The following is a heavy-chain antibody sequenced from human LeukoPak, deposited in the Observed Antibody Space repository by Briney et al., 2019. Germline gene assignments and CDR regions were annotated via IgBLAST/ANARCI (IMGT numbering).Heavy chain of an antibody. Sequence: SETLSLTCSVSGYSISSGNYWGWIRLPPGKGLQWIGSIYHSGSTYYNPSLKSRVTISVDTSKNQFSLKLSSVTAADTAVYYCARDAYDSSGYSFDYWGQGTLVTVSS. D-gene: IGHD3-22*01. V-gene: IGHV4-38-2*02. CDR2: IYHSGST. J-gene: IGHJ4*02. CDR1: GYSISSGNY. CDR3: ARDAYDSSGYSFDY.